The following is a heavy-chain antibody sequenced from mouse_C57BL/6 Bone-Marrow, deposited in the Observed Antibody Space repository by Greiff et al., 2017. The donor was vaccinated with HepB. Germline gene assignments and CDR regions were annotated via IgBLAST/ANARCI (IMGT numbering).Heavy chain of an antibody. CDR3: AREEVGYWFAY. Sequence: QVQLQQPGAELVMPGASVKLSCKASGYTFTSYWMHWVKQRPGQGLEWIGEIDPSVSYTNYNQKFKGKSTLTVDKSSSTAFMQLSSLTSEDSAVYYCAREEVGYWFAYWGQGTLVTVSA. D-gene: IGHD2-2*01. CDR1: GYTFTSYW. J-gene: IGHJ3*01. CDR2: IDPSVSYT. V-gene: IGHV1-69*01.